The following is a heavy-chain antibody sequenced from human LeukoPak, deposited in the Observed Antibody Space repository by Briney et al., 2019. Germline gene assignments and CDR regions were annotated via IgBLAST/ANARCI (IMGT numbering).Heavy chain of an antibody. CDR1: GFTFSSYG. D-gene: IGHD3-10*01. J-gene: IGHJ4*02. Sequence: SGGSLRLSCAASGFTFSSYGMHWVRQAPGKGLEWVAVISYDGSNKYYADSVKGRFTISRDNSKNTLYLQVNSLRAEDTAVYYCAKDSPEEPLWLGELDYWGQGTLVTVSS. V-gene: IGHV3-30*18. CDR3: AKDSPEEPLWLGELDY. CDR2: ISYDGSNK.